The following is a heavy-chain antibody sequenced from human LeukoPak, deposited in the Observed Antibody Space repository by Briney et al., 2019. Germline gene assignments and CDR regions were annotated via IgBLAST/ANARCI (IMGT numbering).Heavy chain of an antibody. V-gene: IGHV1-46*01. J-gene: IGHJ4*02. CDR3: AKCFGVYDFWSGYYMVDY. D-gene: IGHD3-3*01. Sequence: GASVKVSCKASGYTFTSYYMHWVRQAPGQGLEWMGIINPSGGSTSYAQKFQGRVTMTRDTSTSTVYMELSSLRAEDTAVYYCAKCFGVYDFWSGYYMVDYWGQGTLVTVSS. CDR2: INPSGGST. CDR1: GYTFTSYY.